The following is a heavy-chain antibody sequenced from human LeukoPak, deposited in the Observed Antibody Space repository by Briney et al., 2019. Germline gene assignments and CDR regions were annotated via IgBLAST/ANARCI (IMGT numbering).Heavy chain of an antibody. CDR3: ARQGGGGRAFDI. D-gene: IGHD1-26*01. CDR1: GGSFSGYY. V-gene: IGHV4-34*01. J-gene: IGHJ3*02. Sequence: SETLSLTCAVYGGSFSGYYWSWIRQPPGKGLEWIGEINHSGSTYYNPSLKSRVTISIDTSKNQFSLELSSVTATDTAIYYCARQGGGGRAFDIWGQGTMVTVSS. CDR2: INHSGST.